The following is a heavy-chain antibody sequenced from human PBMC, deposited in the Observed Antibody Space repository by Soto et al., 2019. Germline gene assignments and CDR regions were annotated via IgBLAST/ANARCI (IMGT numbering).Heavy chain of an antibody. J-gene: IGHJ4*02. CDR3: AKCAGSGWYPDY. D-gene: IGHD6-19*01. CDR2: ISGSGANT. V-gene: IGHV3-23*01. CDR1: GFTFSSYA. Sequence: EVQLLESAGGFVPPGGSLSLSCAASGFTFSSYAMRWVRQAPGKGLEWVSAISGSGANTYYAESVKGRFTISRDNSKNTLFLQLNSLRVEDTAVYYCAKCAGSGWYPDYWGQGTLVTVSS.